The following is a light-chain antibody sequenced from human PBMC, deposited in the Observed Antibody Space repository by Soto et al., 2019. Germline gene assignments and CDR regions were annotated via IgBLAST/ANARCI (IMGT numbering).Light chain of an antibody. CDR2: DAS. Sequence: EIVLTQSPGTLSLSPGERATLSCRASQSIDSTYLAWYQQKPGQAPRLLIYDASSRATGIPDRFSCSGSGTDFTLNISRLEPEDFAVYYCQRYGRSPGLFTFGPGTKVDIK. CDR1: QSIDSTY. V-gene: IGKV3-20*01. CDR3: QRYGRSPGLFT. J-gene: IGKJ3*01.